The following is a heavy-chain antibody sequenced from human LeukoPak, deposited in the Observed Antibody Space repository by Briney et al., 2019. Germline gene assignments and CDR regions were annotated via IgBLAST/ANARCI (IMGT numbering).Heavy chain of an antibody. CDR3: ARASSLLGYCSGGSCYPYYYGMDV. CDR2: IYYSGST. D-gene: IGHD2-15*01. CDR1: GGSISSSSYY. V-gene: IGHV4-39*07. Sequence: SETLSLTCTVPGGSISSSSYYWGWIRQPPGKGLEWIGSIYYSGSTYYNPSLKSRVTISVDTSKNQFSLKLSSVTAADTAVYYCARASSLLGYCSGGSCYPYYYGMDVWGQGTTVTVSS. J-gene: IGHJ6*02.